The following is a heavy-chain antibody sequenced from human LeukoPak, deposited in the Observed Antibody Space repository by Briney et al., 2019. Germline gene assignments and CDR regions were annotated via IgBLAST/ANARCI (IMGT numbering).Heavy chain of an antibody. J-gene: IGHJ6*03. CDR1: GYTFTSYG. CDR3: AGPARERFLSPLPRAKYYYYYYMDV. Sequence: GASVKVSCKASGYTFTSYGISWVRQAPGQGLEWMGWISAYNGNTNYAQKLQGRVTMTTDTFTSTAYMELRSLRSDDTAVYYCAGPARERFLSPLPRAKYYYYYYMDVWGKGTTVTVSS. V-gene: IGHV1-18*01. D-gene: IGHD3-3*01. CDR2: ISAYNGNT.